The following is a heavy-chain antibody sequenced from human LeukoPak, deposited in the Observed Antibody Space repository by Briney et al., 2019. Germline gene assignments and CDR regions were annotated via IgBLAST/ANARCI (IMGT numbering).Heavy chain of an antibody. V-gene: IGHV3-23*01. J-gene: IGHJ4*02. CDR3: AKRKRTIFGVVIMGYYFDY. Sequence: PGGSLRLSCAASGFTFSSFALSWVRQAPGKGLEWVSSISGSGDSTYYMESVKGRFTISRDNSKNTLYLQMNSLRAEDTAVYYCAKRKRTIFGVVIMGYYFDYWGQGTLVTVSS. CDR2: ISGSGDST. D-gene: IGHD3-3*01. CDR1: GFTFSSFA.